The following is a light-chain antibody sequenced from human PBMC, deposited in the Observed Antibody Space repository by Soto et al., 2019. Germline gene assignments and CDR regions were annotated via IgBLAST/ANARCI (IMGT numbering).Light chain of an antibody. CDR2: DVS. V-gene: IGLV2-14*01. Sequence: QSALTQPASVSGSPGQSITISCTGTSSDVGGYNYVSWYQQHPGKAPKLMIYDVSNRPSGVSNRSSGSKSDNTASLTISGLQAEDEADYYCSSYTSTSLYVFGTGTKLTVL. CDR1: SSDVGGYNY. J-gene: IGLJ1*01. CDR3: SSYTSTSLYV.